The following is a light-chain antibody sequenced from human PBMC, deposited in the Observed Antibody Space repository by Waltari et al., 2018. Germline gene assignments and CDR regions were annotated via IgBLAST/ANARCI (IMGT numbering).Light chain of an antibody. Sequence: DIQMTQTPSTLSASVGDRTTITGRASQSISGWLAWYQQKPGKAPKLLIFDASKSESGVPSRFSGSGFGTEFALTISGLQPDDFATYFCQQYNSFFRTFGQGNKVEIK. CDR1: QSISGW. CDR3: QQYNSFFRT. J-gene: IGKJ1*01. V-gene: IGKV1-5*01. CDR2: DAS.